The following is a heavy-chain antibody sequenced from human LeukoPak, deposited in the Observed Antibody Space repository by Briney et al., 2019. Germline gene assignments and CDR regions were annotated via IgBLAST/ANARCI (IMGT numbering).Heavy chain of an antibody. V-gene: IGHV4-59*01. CDR2: IYYSGST. CDR1: GGSFSTYY. J-gene: IGHJ3*02. Sequence: SETLSLTCTVSGGSFSTYYWSWIRQPPGKGLEYIAYIYYSGSTNYNPSLKSRVTMSLDTSKNQFSLKLSAVTAADTAVYYCAREEVPHGFDIWGQGTMVTVSS. CDR3: AREEVPHGFDI.